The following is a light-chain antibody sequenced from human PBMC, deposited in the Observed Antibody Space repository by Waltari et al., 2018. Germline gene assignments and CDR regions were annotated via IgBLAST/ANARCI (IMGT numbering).Light chain of an antibody. V-gene: IGKV3-20*01. CDR1: QRVSSSY. J-gene: IGKJ3*01. Sequence: EIVLTQSPGTLSLSPGERATLSCRASQRVSSSYLAWYQQKPGQTPRLLIYGASSRATGIPYMFSGSGSVTDFTLTISRLEPEDFAVYYCQQYGSSPLFTFGPGTKVDIK. CDR3: QQYGSSPLFT. CDR2: GAS.